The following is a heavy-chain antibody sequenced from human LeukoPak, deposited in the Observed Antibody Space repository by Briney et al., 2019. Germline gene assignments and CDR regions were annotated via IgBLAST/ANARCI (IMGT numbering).Heavy chain of an antibody. CDR1: GGTFSSYA. CDR2: IIPIFGTA. Sequence: GASVKVSCKASGGTFSSYAISWVRQAPGQGLEWMGGIIPIFGTANYAQKFQGRVTITADESTSTAYMELSSLRSEDTAVYYCARSRGRGTTGAFDIWGQGTMVTVSS. V-gene: IGHV1-69*13. D-gene: IGHD4-17*01. J-gene: IGHJ3*02. CDR3: ARSRGRGTTGAFDI.